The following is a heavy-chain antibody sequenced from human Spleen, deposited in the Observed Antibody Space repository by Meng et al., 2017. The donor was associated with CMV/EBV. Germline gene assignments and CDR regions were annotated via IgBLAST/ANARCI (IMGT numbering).Heavy chain of an antibody. CDR1: GGTFSSYA. D-gene: IGHD1-7*01. Sequence: SVKVSCKASGGTFSSYAISWVRQAPGQGLEWMGGIIPIFGTANYAQKFQGRVTTTTDESTSTAYMELSSLRSEDTAVYYCARATPELLGAYYYWGQGTLVTVSS. CDR2: IIPIFGTA. CDR3: ARATPELLGAYYY. V-gene: IGHV1-69*05. J-gene: IGHJ4*02.